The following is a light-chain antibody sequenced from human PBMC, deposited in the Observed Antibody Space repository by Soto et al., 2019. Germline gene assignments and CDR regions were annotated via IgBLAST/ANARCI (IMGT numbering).Light chain of an antibody. CDR1: SSDVGGYNY. Sequence: QSALTQPRSVSGSPGQSVTISCTGTSSDVGGYNYVSWYQQHPGKAPKLMIYDVNKRPSGVPDRFSGSKSGNTASLTISGLQAEDEADYYCSSYTSSSLVWVFGGGTKLTVL. J-gene: IGLJ3*02. V-gene: IGLV2-11*01. CDR3: SSYTSSSLVWV. CDR2: DVN.